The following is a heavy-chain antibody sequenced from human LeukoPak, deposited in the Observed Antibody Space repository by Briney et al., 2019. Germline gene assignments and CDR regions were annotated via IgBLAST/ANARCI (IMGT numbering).Heavy chain of an antibody. V-gene: IGHV1-8*01. CDR3: ARGPFRLWVVVAARNWFDP. CDR2: MNPNSGNT. CDR1: GYTFTSYD. Sequence: ASVKVSCKASGYTFTSYDINWVRQATGQGLEWMGWMNPNSGNTGYVQKFQGRVTMTRNTSISTAYMELSSLRSEDTAVYYCARGPFRLWVVVAARNWFDPWGQGTLVTVSS. J-gene: IGHJ5*02. D-gene: IGHD2-15*01.